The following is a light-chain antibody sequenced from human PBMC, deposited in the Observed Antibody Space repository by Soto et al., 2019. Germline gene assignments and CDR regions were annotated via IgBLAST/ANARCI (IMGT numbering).Light chain of an antibody. CDR1: QSVSSD. CDR3: QQSNNWPRK. J-gene: IGKJ1*01. V-gene: IGKV3-15*01. CDR2: GES. Sequence: EIVLTQAPATRSLSPGERATLSCRASQSVSSDLAWYQQKTGQATRLLIFGESTRATGIPARFSGSGSGTAFTLTISSLQSEDFAVYYCQQSNNWPRKFAQGTKVDIK.